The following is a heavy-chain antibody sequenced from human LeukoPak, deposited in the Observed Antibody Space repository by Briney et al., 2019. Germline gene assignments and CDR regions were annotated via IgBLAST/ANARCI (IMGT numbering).Heavy chain of an antibody. CDR3: ASAYSSSWTGYFDY. V-gene: IGHV1-2*02. CDR1: GYTFTGYY. J-gene: IGHJ4*02. Sequence: ASVKVSCKASGYTFTGYYMHWVRQAPGQGLEWMGWINPNSGGTNYAQKFQGRVTMTRDTSISTAYMELSRLRSDDTAVYHCASAYSSSWTGYFDYWGQGTLVTVSS. CDR2: INPNSGGT. D-gene: IGHD6-13*01.